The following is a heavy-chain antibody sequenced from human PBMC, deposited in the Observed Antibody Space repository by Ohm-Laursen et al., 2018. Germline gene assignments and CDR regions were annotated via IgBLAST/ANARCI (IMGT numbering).Heavy chain of an antibody. CDR2: IKQDGSEK. J-gene: IGHJ6*02. V-gene: IGHV3-7*03. Sequence: SLRLSCAASGFTFSSYWMSWVRQAPGKGLEWVANIKQDGSEKYYVDSVKGRFTISRDNAKNSLYLQMNSLRAEDTALYHCARGSYYYGSGSSYGMDVWGQGTTVTVSS. D-gene: IGHD3-10*01. CDR3: ARGSYYYGSGSSYGMDV. CDR1: GFTFSSYW.